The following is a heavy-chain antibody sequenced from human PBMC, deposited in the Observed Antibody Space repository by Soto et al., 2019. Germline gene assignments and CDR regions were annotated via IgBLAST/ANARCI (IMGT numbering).Heavy chain of an antibody. CDR1: GYSFTTHT. J-gene: IGHJ4*02. V-gene: IGHV1-3*01. D-gene: IGHD2-21*02. CDR2: IYPGNGKT. Sequence: ASVKVSCKPSGYSFTTHTLHWVRQTPGHGLQWMGWIYPGNGKTKDSQQRFQGRVTLTSDTSASTAYLELSSLRSEDTAMYYCARGSVTGPFYFENWGQGTLVTVSS. CDR3: ARGSVTGPFYFEN.